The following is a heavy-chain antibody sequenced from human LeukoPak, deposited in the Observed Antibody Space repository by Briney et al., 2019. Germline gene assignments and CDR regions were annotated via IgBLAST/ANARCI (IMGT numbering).Heavy chain of an antibody. CDR2: ISYDGSNK. D-gene: IGHD6-19*01. CDR1: GFTFSSYA. V-gene: IGHV3-30-3*02. CDR3: AKIAVAGNRADDY. Sequence: GGSLRLSCAASGFTFSSYAMHWVRQAPGKGLEWVAVISYDGSNKYYADSVKGRFTISRDNSKNTLYLQMNSLRAEDTAVYYCAKIAVAGNRADDYWGQGTLVTVSS. J-gene: IGHJ4*02.